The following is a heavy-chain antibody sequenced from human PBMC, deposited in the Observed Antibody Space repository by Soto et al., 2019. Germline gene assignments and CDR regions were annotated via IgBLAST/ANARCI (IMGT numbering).Heavy chain of an antibody. CDR2: IFYSGST. J-gene: IGHJ4*02. CDR1: GGSISSSSYY. Sequence: PSETLSLTCTFSGGSISSSSYYWGWIRQPPGKGLEWIGSIFYSGSTYYNPSLKSRVTISVDTSKNQFSLKLSSVTAADTAVYYCARGRAPFPGYDYWGQGTLVTVSS. V-gene: IGHV4-39*01. CDR3: ARGRAPFPGYDY. D-gene: IGHD6-25*01.